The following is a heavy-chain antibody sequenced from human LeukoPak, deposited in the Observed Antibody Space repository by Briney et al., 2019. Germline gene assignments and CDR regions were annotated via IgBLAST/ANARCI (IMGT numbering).Heavy chain of an antibody. CDR1: GGSILTTNW. J-gene: IGHJ4*02. V-gene: IGHV4-4*02. CDR3: AAYYGSGTYFDY. CDR2: VHLSGAS. Sequence: SGTLSLTCAVSGGSILTTNWWSWVRQPPGKGLEWIGEVHLSGASNYNPSLKSRVNMSIDKSKNQLSLELTSVTAADTAMYYCAAYYGSGTYFDYWGQGTLVTVSS. D-gene: IGHD3-10*01.